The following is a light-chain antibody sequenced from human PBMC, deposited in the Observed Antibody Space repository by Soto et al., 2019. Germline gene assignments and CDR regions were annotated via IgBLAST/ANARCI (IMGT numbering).Light chain of an antibody. CDR3: FSYTTSSTLV. Sequence: QSALTQPASVSGSPGQSITISCTGTSSDVGGYNYVSWYQQHPAKAPKLMIYEVSNRPSGVSHRFSGSKSGNTASLTISGLQAEDEANYYCFSYTTSSTLVFGGGTQLTVL. J-gene: IGLJ3*02. CDR2: EVS. CDR1: SSDVGGYNY. V-gene: IGLV2-14*01.